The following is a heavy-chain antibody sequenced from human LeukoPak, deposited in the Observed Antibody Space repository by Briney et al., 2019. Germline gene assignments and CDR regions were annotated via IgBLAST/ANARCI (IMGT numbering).Heavy chain of an antibody. Sequence: GGSLRLSCAASGFTFRSYGMHWVRQAPGKGLEWVAFIRYDGSNEFYADSVKGRFTISRDNAKNSLYLQMNSLRAEDTAVYYCARAPGRYGAMDYWGQGTLVTVSS. V-gene: IGHV3-30*02. CDR1: GFTFRSYG. CDR3: ARAPGRYGAMDY. J-gene: IGHJ4*02. CDR2: IRYDGSNE. D-gene: IGHD4-17*01.